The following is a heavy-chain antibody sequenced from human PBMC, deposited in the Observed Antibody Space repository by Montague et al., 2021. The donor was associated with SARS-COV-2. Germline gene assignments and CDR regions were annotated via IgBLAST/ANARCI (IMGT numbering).Heavy chain of an antibody. CDR1: GGSISSFY. D-gene: IGHD2-15*01. CDR3: ARNYSATLPAVY. J-gene: IGHJ4*02. CDR2: ISDSGST. Sequence: SETLSLTCTVSGGSISSFYWSWFRQPPGKGLEWIGYISDSGSTNYNPSLTSRVTMSVDTSKNQFSLKVNSVTAADTAVYYCARNYSATLPAVYWGQGTLVPASS. V-gene: IGHV4-59*08.